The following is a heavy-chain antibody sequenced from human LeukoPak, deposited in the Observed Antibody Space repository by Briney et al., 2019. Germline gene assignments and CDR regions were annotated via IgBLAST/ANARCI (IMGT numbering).Heavy chain of an antibody. J-gene: IGHJ4*02. CDR3: AVAMVRGVIDY. CDR1: SGSINTYY. CDR2: IYYSGST. V-gene: IGHV4-59*01. Sequence: SETLSLTCTVSSGSINTYYWSWIRQPPGKGLEWIGYIYYSGSTNYNPSLKSRVTISVDTSNNQFSLKLSSVTAADTAVYYCAVAMVRGVIDYWGQGTLVTVSS. D-gene: IGHD3-10*01.